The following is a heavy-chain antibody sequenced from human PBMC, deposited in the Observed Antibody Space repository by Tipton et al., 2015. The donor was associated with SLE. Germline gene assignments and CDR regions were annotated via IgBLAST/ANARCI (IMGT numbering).Heavy chain of an antibody. CDR2: LSSSGEST. Sequence: SLRLSCVASGFTFSNYAMSWVRQVRGKGLQWVSSLSSSGESTYYADSVAGRFTISRDNSKNTLYLQMNSLGAEDTAVYYFARVPYDYIWGSYRGYFDYWGQGTLVTVSS. CDR1: GFTFSNYA. J-gene: IGHJ4*02. V-gene: IGHV3-23*01. CDR3: ARVPYDYIWGSYRGYFDY. D-gene: IGHD3-16*02.